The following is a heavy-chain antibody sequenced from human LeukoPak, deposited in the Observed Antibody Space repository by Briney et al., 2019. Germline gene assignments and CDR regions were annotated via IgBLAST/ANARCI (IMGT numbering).Heavy chain of an antibody. CDR2: IGTAGDT. CDR3: ARAYRGYYGSGSYYNDAFDI. Sequence: GGSLRLSCAASGFAFSSYDMHWVRQATGKGLEWVSAIGTAGDTYYPGSVKGRFTISRENAKNSLYLQMNSLRAGDTAVYYCARAYRGYYGSGSYYNDAFDIWGQGTMVTASS. D-gene: IGHD3-10*01. J-gene: IGHJ3*02. CDR1: GFAFSSYD. V-gene: IGHV3-13*04.